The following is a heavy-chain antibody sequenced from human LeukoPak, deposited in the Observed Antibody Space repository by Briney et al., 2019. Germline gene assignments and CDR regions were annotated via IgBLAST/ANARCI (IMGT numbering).Heavy chain of an antibody. J-gene: IGHJ3*02. CDR1: GYTLTELS. V-gene: IGHV1-24*01. Sequence: GASVKVSCKVSGYTLTELSMHWVRQAPGKGLEWMGGFDPEDGETIYAQKFQGRVTMTEDTSTDTAYMELGSLRSEDTAVYNCATGSQYYYDSSGYYNAFDIWGQGTMVTVSS. CDR3: ATGSQYYYDSSGYYNAFDI. CDR2: FDPEDGET. D-gene: IGHD3-22*01.